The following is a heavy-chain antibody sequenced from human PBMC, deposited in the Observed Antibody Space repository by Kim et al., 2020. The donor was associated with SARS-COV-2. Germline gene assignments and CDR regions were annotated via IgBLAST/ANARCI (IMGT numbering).Heavy chain of an antibody. J-gene: IGHJ5*02. CDR3: ARNVNKGLRFLEWPPGWFDP. Sequence: GESLKISCKGSGYSFTSYWIGWVRQMPGKGLEWMGIIYPGDSDTRYSPSFQGQVTISADKSISTAYLQWSSLKASDTAMYYCARNVNKGLRFLEWPPGWFDPWGQGTLVTVSS. D-gene: IGHD3-3*01. CDR1: GYSFTSYW. CDR2: IYPGDSDT. V-gene: IGHV5-51*01.